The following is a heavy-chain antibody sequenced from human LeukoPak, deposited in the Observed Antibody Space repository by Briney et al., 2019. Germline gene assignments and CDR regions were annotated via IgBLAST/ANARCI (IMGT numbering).Heavy chain of an antibody. V-gene: IGHV3-30*04. J-gene: IGHJ5*02. Sequence: PGGSLRLSCAASGFTFSSYAMHWVRQAPGKGLEWVAFISYDGSNKYYADSVKGRFTISRDNFKNTLYLQMNSLRAEDTALYYCARAYRRYSNTWGNWFDPWGQGTLVTVSS. CDR3: ARAYRRYSNTWGNWFDP. CDR2: ISYDGSNK. D-gene: IGHD6-13*01. CDR1: GFTFSSYA.